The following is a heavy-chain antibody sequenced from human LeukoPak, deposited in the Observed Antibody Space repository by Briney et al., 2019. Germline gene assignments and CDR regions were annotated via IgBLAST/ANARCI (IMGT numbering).Heavy chain of an antibody. J-gene: IGHJ4*02. CDR3: AKDSSDYYFDY. CDR1: GFTVSTYY. CDR2: IYNSDST. V-gene: IGHV3-66*03. D-gene: IGHD3-22*01. Sequence: GGSLRLSCAASGFTVSTYYMGWVRQAPGKGLEWVSVIYNSDSTQYTDSVKGRFTISRDNSKNTLYVQMNSLRPDDTAVYYCAKDSSDYYFDYWGQGTLVTVSS.